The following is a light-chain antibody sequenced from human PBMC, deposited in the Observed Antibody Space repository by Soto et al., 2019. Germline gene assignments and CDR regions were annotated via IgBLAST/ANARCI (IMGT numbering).Light chain of an antibody. CDR3: QQYGSSPWT. V-gene: IGKV3-20*01. CDR2: DAS. CDR1: QSVSSSY. Sequence: EIVLTQSPGTLSLSPGERATLSCRASQSVSSSYLAWYQQKPGQAPRLLIYDASTRPTGIPDRISGSASGADFTLRISRRAPKDFAAYSCQQYGSSPWTFGQGTRVEIK. J-gene: IGKJ1*01.